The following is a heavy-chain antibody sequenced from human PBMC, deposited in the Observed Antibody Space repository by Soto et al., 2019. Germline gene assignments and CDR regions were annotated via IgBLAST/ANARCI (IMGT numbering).Heavy chain of an antibody. CDR1: GLTFTTYW. Sequence: GGSLRLSCVASGLTFTTYWMTWVRQAPGKGLEWVANIKQDGSEKYYVDSVKGRFTISRDDAENSLYLQMNNLRAEGTAVYYCTRNRAQFDTWGQGTPVTVSS. V-gene: IGHV3-7*01. J-gene: IGHJ5*02. CDR2: IKQDGSEK. CDR3: TRNRAQFDT.